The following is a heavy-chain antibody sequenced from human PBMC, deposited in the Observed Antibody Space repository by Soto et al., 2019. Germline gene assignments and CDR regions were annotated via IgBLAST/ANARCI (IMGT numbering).Heavy chain of an antibody. J-gene: IGHJ2*01. Sequence: QVQLQESGPGLVKPSETLSLTCSVSGGSVSNASFYWTCIRQAPGTGLEYIGYIFYTGVTNYNPSLSSRVTISLDTSKNHFSLKLNSMSAADTAVYYCVRVLDSRWYADLWGRGTLVTVAS. CDR1: GGSVSNASFY. V-gene: IGHV4-61*03. CDR3: VRVLDSRWYADL. CDR2: IFYTGVT. D-gene: IGHD3-22*01.